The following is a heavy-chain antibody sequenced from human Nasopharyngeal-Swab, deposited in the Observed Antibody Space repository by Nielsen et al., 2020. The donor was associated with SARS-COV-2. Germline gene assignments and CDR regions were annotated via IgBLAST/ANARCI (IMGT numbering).Heavy chain of an antibody. CDR3: ARAPKRGSSGYQVVY. Sequence: GGSLRLSCADSGFTFSNYWMSWVRQAPGKGLEWVANIKQDGSEKYYVDSVKGRFTISRDNAKNSLYLQMNSLRAEDTAVYYCARAPKRGSSGYQVVYWGQGTLVTVSS. CDR1: GFTFSNYW. J-gene: IGHJ4*02. D-gene: IGHD3-22*01. V-gene: IGHV3-7*03. CDR2: IKQDGSEK.